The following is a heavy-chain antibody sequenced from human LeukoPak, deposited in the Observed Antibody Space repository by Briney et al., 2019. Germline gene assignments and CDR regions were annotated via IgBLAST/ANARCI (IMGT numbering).Heavy chain of an antibody. CDR3: ARDCSGGSCYHYGMDV. CDR2: ISSSSSYT. J-gene: IGHJ6*02. CDR1: GFTFSDYY. D-gene: IGHD2-15*01. Sequence: PGGSLRLSCAASGFTFSDYYMSWIRQAPGKGLEWVSYISSSSSYTNYADSVKGRFTISRDNAKNLLYLQMNSLRAEDTAVYYCARDCSGGSCYHYGMDVWGQGTTVTVSS. V-gene: IGHV3-11*05.